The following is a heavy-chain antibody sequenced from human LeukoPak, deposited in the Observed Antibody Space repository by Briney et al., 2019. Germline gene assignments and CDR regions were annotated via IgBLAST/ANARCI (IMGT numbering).Heavy chain of an antibody. CDR2: IWYDGSNK. J-gene: IGHJ5*02. CDR3: ARETNYGGNSFDP. V-gene: IGHV3-33*01. Sequence: GGSLRLSCVASGFTFSSYGMHWVRQAPGKGLEWVAVIWYDGSNKYYADSVKGRFTISRDNSKNTLYLQMNSLRAEDTAVYYCARETNYGGNSFDPWGQGTLVTVSS. CDR1: GFTFSSYG. D-gene: IGHD4-17*01.